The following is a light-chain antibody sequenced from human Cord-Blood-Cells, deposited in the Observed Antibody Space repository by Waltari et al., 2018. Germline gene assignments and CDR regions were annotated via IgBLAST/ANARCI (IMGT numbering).Light chain of an antibody. CDR2: GAS. CDR1: QSVRSSY. V-gene: IGKV3-20*01. Sequence: EIVLTQSPGTLPLSPGERALLSCSASQSVRSSYLAWYQQKPGQAPRLLIYGASSRATGIPDRFSGSGSGTDFTLTISRLEPEDFAVYYCQQYGSSPTWTFGQGTKVEIK. J-gene: IGKJ1*01. CDR3: QQYGSSPTWT.